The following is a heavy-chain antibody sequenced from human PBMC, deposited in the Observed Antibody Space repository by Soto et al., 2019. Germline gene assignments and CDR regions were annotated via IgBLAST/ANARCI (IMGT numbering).Heavy chain of an antibody. V-gene: IGHV3-11*01. CDR1: GFTFSDYY. Sequence: GGSLRLSCAASGFTFSDYYMSWIRQAPGKGLEWVSYISGSGSTIYYADSVKGQFTISRDNAKNSLYLQMNSLRAEDTAVYYCARVGEGWNYVLGMDVWGKGTTVTVSS. J-gene: IGHJ6*03. D-gene: IGHD1-7*01. CDR3: ARVGEGWNYVLGMDV. CDR2: ISGSGSTI.